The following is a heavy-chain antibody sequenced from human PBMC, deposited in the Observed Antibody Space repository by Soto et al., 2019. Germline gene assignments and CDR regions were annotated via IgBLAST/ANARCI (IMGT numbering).Heavy chain of an antibody. D-gene: IGHD2-2*01. CDR3: AKRRLNTITSLSDY. V-gene: IGHV3-30-3*02. CDR1: GFTFSDYP. Sequence: GGSLRLSCAASGFTFSDYPIHWVRQAPGKGLEWVAVISYDGRVKYYVDSVKGRFTISRDDSKNTLYLQMNSLRVDDTAIYYCAKRRLNTITSLSDYWGQGVQVTVSS. J-gene: IGHJ1*01. CDR2: ISYDGRVK.